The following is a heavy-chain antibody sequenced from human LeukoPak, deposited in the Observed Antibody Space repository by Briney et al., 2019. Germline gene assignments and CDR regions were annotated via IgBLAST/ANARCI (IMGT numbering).Heavy chain of an antibody. CDR3: ARDRSYSSGWYDYYGMDV. CDR1: GGSISSYY. J-gene: IGHJ6*02. CDR2: IYTSGST. V-gene: IGHV4-4*07. D-gene: IGHD6-19*01. Sequence: SETLSLACTVSGGSISSYYWSWIRQPAGKGLVWIGRIYTSGSTNYSPSLKSRVTMSVDTSKNQFSLKLSSVTAADTAVYYCARDRSYSSGWYDYYGMDVWGQGTTVTVSS.